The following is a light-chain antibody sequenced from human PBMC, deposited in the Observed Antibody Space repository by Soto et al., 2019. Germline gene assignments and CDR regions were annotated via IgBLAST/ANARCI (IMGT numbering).Light chain of an antibody. CDR1: QTVSSN. J-gene: IGKJ4*01. CDR3: QQYNNWPPLT. CDR2: GAS. Sequence: EIVMTQSPATLSVSPGERATLSCRASQTVSSNLAWYQQKRGQAPRPLIYGASTTATGIPARFSGSGSGTEFTLTISSLQSEDFAVYYSQQYNNWPPLTFGGGTKVEIK. V-gene: IGKV3-15*01.